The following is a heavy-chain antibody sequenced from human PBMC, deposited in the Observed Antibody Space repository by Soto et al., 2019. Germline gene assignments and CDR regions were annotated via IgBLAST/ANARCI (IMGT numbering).Heavy chain of an antibody. CDR1: GGSFSGYY. D-gene: IGHD6-19*01. CDR3: ARGKWLDNY. V-gene: IGHV4-34*01. J-gene: IGHJ4*02. CDR2: INHSGST. Sequence: QVQLQQWGAGLLKPSETLSLTCAVYGGSFSGYYWSWIRQPPGKGLEWIGEINHSGSTNYTPSLKSRVTISVDTSTNQYSLKLSSVTAAETAVYYCARGKWLDNYWGQGTLVTVSS.